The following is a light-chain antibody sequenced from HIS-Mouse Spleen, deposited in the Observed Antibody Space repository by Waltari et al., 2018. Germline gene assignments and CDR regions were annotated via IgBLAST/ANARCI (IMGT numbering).Light chain of an antibody. CDR3: QQYDNLLT. V-gene: IGKV1-33*01. Sequence: DIQMTQAPSSLSASVGDRVTITCQASQDISHYLNWYQQKPGKAPKHLIYDASNLETGVPSRFSGSGSGTDFTFTISSLQPEDIATYYCQQYDNLLTFGGGTKVEIK. CDR2: DAS. CDR1: QDISHY. J-gene: IGKJ4*01.